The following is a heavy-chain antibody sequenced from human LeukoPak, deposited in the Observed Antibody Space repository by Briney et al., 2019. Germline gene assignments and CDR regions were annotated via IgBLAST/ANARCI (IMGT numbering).Heavy chain of an antibody. J-gene: IGHJ3*02. Sequence: SETLSLTCTVSGGSISSYYWSWIRQPPGKGLEWIGYIYYSGSTNYNPSLKSRVTISVDTSKNQFSLKLSSVTAADTAVYYCARNRDSSGYYYPPNDAFDIWGQGTMVTVSS. CDR3: ARNRDSSGYYYPPNDAFDI. V-gene: IGHV4-59*08. D-gene: IGHD3-22*01. CDR2: IYYSGST. CDR1: GGSISSYY.